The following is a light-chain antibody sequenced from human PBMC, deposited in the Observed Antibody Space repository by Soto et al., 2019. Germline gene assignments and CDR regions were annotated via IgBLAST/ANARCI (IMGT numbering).Light chain of an antibody. CDR3: QQRNNWPPTVT. Sequence: EIVLTQSPATLSLSPVERATLSCRASQSVSSYLAWYQQKPGQAPRLLIYEASNRATGIPARFSGSGSGTDFPLTISSLEPEDFAVYYCQQRNNWPPTVTFGPGTKVDIK. CDR1: QSVSSY. J-gene: IGKJ3*01. CDR2: EAS. V-gene: IGKV3-11*01.